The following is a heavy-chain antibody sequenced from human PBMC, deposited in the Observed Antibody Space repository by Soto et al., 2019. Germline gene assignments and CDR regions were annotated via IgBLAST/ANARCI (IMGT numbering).Heavy chain of an antibody. CDR3: ATGLRTGNYGMDV. CDR2: IIPIFGTT. D-gene: IGHD3-10*01. Sequence: QEQLVQAGAEAKKPGSSVRISCRASGGTFSNDAVSWVRQAPGPGLQWMGGIIPIFGTTHYAQKFQGRVTITADESTATAYMELRSVTSEDTAVYYCATGLRTGNYGMDVWGQGTAVTVSS. J-gene: IGHJ6*02. CDR1: GGTFSNDA. V-gene: IGHV1-69*01.